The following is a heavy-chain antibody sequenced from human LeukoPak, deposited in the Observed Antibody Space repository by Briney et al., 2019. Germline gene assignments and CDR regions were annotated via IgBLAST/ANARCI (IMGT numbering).Heavy chain of an antibody. Sequence: SETLSLTCTVSGGSISSYYWSWIRQPPGKGLEWIGYIYYSGSTNYNPSLKSRVTISVDTSKNQFSLKLSSVTAADTAVYYCARTPIFGVVIDYYYYMDVWGKGTTVTVSS. J-gene: IGHJ6*03. CDR3: ARTPIFGVVIDYYYYMDV. V-gene: IGHV4-59*12. CDR2: IYYSGST. D-gene: IGHD3-3*01. CDR1: GGSISSYY.